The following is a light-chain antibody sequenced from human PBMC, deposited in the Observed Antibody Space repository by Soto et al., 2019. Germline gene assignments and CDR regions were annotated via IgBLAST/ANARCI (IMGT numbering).Light chain of an antibody. CDR1: QGISSW. Sequence: DIQMTQSPSAVSASVGDRVTITCRASQGISSWVVWYQQKPGKAPKLLIYAASSLQSGVPSRFSGSGTGTDFTLNIRRLQPEDFATYYWQKANSFPHTFGQGTKLEIK. CDR2: AAS. J-gene: IGKJ2*01. V-gene: IGKV1-12*01. CDR3: QKANSFPHT.